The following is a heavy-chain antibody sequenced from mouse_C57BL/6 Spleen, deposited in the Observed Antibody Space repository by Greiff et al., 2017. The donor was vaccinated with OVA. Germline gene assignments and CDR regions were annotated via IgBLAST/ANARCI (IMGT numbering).Heavy chain of an antibody. V-gene: IGHV1-82*01. CDR1: GYAFSSSW. J-gene: IGHJ2*01. D-gene: IGHD1-1*01. CDR3: ARSGDYGSSYEAGY. Sequence: QVQLKESGPELVKPGASVKISCKASGYAFSSSWMNWVKQRPGKGLEWIGRIYPGDGDTNYNGKFKGKATLTADKSSSTAYMQLSSLTSEDSAVYFCARSGDYGSSYEAGYWGQGTTLTVSS. CDR2: IYPGDGDT.